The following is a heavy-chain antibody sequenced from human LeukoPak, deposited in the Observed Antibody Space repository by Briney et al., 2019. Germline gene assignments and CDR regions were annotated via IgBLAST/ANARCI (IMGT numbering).Heavy chain of an antibody. CDR1: GFTPSTFW. CDR3: ATLEAGYCSSTSCSQFYFDY. D-gene: IGHD2-2*01. V-gene: IGHV3-7*05. J-gene: IGHJ4*02. CDR2: MKQEGSEK. Sequence: GSLRLSCAASGFTPSTFWMSWVRQAPGKGLEWVASMKQEGSEKYSVDSVKGRFTISRDNAKNSLYLLMNSLRAEDTAVYYCATLEAGYCSSTSCSQFYFDYWGQGTLVTVSS.